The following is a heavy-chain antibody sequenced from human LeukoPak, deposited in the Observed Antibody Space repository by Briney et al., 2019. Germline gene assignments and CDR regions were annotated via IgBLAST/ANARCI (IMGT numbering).Heavy chain of an antibody. CDR2: INAGNGNT. Sequence: GASVKVSCKASGYTFTSYAMHWVRQAPGQRLEWMGWINAGNGNTKYSQKFQGRVTITRDTSASTAYMELSSLRSEDTAVYYCARGRMTTVTTYGMDVWGQGTTVTVSS. J-gene: IGHJ6*02. D-gene: IGHD4-17*01. CDR1: GYTFTSYA. V-gene: IGHV1-3*01. CDR3: ARGRMTTVTTYGMDV.